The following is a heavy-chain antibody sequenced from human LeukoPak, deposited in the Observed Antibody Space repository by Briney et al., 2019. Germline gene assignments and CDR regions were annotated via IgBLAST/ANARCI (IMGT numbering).Heavy chain of an antibody. CDR2: ISYDGSNK. CDR1: GFTFSSYG. Sequence: GGSLRLSCAASGFTFSSYGMHWVRQAPGKGLEWVEVISYDGSNKYYADSVKGRFTISRDNSKNTLYLQMNSPRAEDTAVYYCAKDPGFIYWGQGTLVTVSS. V-gene: IGHV3-30*18. D-gene: IGHD1-14*01. CDR3: AKDPGFIY. J-gene: IGHJ4*02.